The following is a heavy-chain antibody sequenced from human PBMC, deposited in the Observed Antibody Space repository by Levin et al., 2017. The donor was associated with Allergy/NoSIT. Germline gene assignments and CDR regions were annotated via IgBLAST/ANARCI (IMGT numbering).Heavy chain of an antibody. J-gene: IGHJ4*02. V-gene: IGHV3-23*01. CDR2: ISASGGSR. D-gene: IGHD6-13*01. CDR1: GFTFGTYA. Sequence: GGSLRLSCAASGFTFGTYAMTWVRQAPGKGLEWVSTISASGGSRYYGDSVQGRVTISRDNSKNTLSLQMDSLGAEHTAVYSCAKGGGRQQLGYFDYWGQGILVTVSS. CDR3: AKGGGRQQLGYFDY.